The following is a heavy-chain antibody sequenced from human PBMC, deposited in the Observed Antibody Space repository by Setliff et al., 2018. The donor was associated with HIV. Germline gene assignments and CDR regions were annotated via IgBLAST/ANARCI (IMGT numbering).Heavy chain of an antibody. CDR2: ISVYNGNT. D-gene: IGHD3-9*01. CDR1: GYTFTTYG. Sequence: ASVKVSCKASGYTFTTYGISWVRQAPGQGLEWMGWISVYNGNTHYGQKFQGRVIVTAETSTSTAYMELTSLRSDDTAVYYCARDHYDILTGYYRDYYYMDVWGKGTTVTVSS. J-gene: IGHJ6*03. V-gene: IGHV1-18*01. CDR3: ARDHYDILTGYYRDYYYMDV.